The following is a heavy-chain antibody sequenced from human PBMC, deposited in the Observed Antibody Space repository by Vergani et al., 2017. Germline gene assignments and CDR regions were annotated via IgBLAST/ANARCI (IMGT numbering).Heavy chain of an antibody. CDR3: AIGRGDNWYFDL. V-gene: IGHV4-39*02. CDR2: IKYVGRT. Sequence: QLQLQESGPGLVKPSETLSLICTVSGGSINPSSSFWGWIRQSPGKGLEWIGSIKYVGRTYYIPSLQSRATVFVDTSKNQFSLNLTSVTAADTAVYFCAIGRGDNWYFDLWGRGTLVTVSS. CDR1: GGSINPSSSF. D-gene: IGHD3-16*01. J-gene: IGHJ2*01.